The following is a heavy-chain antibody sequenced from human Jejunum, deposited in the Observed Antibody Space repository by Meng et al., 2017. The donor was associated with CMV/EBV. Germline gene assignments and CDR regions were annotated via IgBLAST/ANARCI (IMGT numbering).Heavy chain of an antibody. D-gene: IGHD3-3*01. CDR1: GFSFSNFW. CDR3: AREQMGAWSGYFDY. V-gene: IGHV3-7*03. CDR2: IKEDGTYK. J-gene: IGHJ4*02. Sequence: SGFSFSNFWMTWIRQTPGKGLECVANIKEDGTYKQYVDSVKGRFTISRDNAKNSLYLQMNSLRAEDTAVYYCAREQMGAWSGYFDYWGQGILVTVSS.